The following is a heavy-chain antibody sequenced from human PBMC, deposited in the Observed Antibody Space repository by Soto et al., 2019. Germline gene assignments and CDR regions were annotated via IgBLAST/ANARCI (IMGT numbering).Heavy chain of an antibody. CDR3: AQGLVPLQRVGGMDV. J-gene: IGHJ6*02. V-gene: IGHV3-43*01. CDR2: ISWDGDGT. D-gene: IGHD2-2*01. CDR1: GFTFDDYT. Sequence: EVQLVESGGVVIQPGGSLRLSCAASGFTFDDYTMHWVRQAPGKGLEWVSLISWDGDGTYYADSVKGRFTISRDNSKKSLYLQMNSLRTEDTALYYCAQGLVPLQRVGGMDVWGQGTTVTVSS.